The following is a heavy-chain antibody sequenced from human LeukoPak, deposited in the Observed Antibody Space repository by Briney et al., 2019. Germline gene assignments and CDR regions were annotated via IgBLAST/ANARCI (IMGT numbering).Heavy chain of an antibody. Sequence: PSQTLSLTCTVSGGSISSGGYYWSWIRQHPGKGLEWIGYIYYSGSTYYNPSLKSRVTISVDTSKNQFSLKLSSVTAADTAVYYCGRDLDGYGYSNPHWGQGTLVTVSS. CDR1: GGSISSGGYY. V-gene: IGHV4-31*03. J-gene: IGHJ4*02. CDR3: GRDLDGYGYSNPH. D-gene: IGHD5-18*01. CDR2: IYYSGST.